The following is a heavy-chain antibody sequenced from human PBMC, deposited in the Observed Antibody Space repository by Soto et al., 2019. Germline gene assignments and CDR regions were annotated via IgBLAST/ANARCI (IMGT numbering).Heavy chain of an antibody. CDR3: SYCGDSRAVHFDS. CDR2: LKSKTNGGIA. CDR1: GLTLTDAW. J-gene: IGHJ4*02. D-gene: IGHD3-22*01. V-gene: IGHV3-15*07. Sequence: EVQLVESGGGLVKPGESLRLSCTASGLTLTDAWMKWVRQAPGKGLEWVGRLKSKTNGGIADYAATVRGRFTMLSEDSKNTLLQQMASLKSQVTAVYYCSYCGDSRAVHFDSWGEGTLVTVSS.